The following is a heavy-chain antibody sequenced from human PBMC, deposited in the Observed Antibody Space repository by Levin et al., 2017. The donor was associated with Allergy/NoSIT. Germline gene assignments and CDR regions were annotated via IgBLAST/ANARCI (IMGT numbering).Heavy chain of an antibody. CDR1: GFTFSTCD. Sequence: GESLKISCEASGFTFSTCDMTWVRQAPGKGLEWVSAIRGSGGSAEYADSVRGRFSISRDNSKNTVYLHMKSLRAEDTAVYYCAKDLGRPMAYYLDYWGQGTPVTVSS. CDR2: IRGSGGSA. D-gene: IGHD3-10*01. J-gene: IGHJ4*02. CDR3: AKDLGRPMAYYLDY. V-gene: IGHV3-23*01.